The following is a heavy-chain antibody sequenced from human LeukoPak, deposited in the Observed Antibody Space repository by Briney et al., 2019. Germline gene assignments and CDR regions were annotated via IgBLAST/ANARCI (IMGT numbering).Heavy chain of an antibody. D-gene: IGHD4-11*01. CDR3: ARIDYSNYAYYGMDV. CDR2: IYYSGST. J-gene: IGHJ6*02. Sequence: PETLSLTCTVSGGSISSYYWSWIRQPPGKGLEWIGYIYYSGSTNYNPSLKSRVTISVDTSKNQFSLKLTSVTAADTAVYYCARIDYSNYAYYGMDVWGQGTTVTVSS. V-gene: IGHV4-59*01. CDR1: GGSISSYY.